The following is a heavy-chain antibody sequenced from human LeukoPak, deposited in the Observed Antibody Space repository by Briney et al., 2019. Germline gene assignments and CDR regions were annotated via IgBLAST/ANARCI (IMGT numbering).Heavy chain of an antibody. V-gene: IGHV1-8*03. J-gene: IGHJ6*03. CDR1: GYTFTSYD. CDR3: ARAPNDYTSYYYYYYMDV. CDR2: MNPNSGNT. Sequence: ASVKVSCKAPGYTFTSYDINWVRQATGQGLEWMGWMNPNSGNTGYAQKFQGRVTITRNTSISTAYMELSSLRSEDTAVYYCARAPNDYTSYYYYYYMDVWGKGTTVTVSS. D-gene: IGHD3-16*01.